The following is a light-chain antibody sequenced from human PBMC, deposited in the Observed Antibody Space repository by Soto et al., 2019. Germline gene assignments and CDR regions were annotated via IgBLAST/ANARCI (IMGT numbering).Light chain of an antibody. J-gene: IGLJ3*02. V-gene: IGLV1-40*01. CDR1: TSNIGKDYD. CDR3: QSYDDSLSGWV. Sequence: QSVLTQPPSVSGAPGQGVTISCTGSTSNIGKDYDAHCYQQLPGAAPKLLIYSNFNRPSGVPDRISGSKSGSSASLVITGLRAEDEADYYCQSYDDSLSGWVFGGGTKLTVL. CDR2: SNF.